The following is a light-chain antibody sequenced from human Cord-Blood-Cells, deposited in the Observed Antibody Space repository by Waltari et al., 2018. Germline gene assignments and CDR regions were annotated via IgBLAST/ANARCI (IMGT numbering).Light chain of an antibody. CDR1: QGIRND. CDR3: LQDYNYYT. Sequence: AIQMTQSPSSLSASVGDRVTITCRASQGIRNDLGWYQQQPGKAPKLLIYAASSLQSGVPSRFSGSGSGTDFTLTISSLQPEDFATDYCLQDYNYYTFGQGTKLEIK. J-gene: IGKJ2*01. V-gene: IGKV1-6*01. CDR2: AAS.